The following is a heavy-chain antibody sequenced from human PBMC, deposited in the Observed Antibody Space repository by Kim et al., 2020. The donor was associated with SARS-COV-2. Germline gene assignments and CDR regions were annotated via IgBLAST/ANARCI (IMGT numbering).Heavy chain of an antibody. J-gene: IGHJ5*02. CDR3: ARGAYDFWSGYGNWFDP. CDR2: INHSGST. V-gene: IGHV4-34*01. Sequence: SETLSLTCAVYGGSFSGYYWSWIRQPPGKGLEWIGEINHSGSTNYNPSLKSRVTISVDTSKNQFSLKLSSVTAADTAVYYCARGAYDFWSGYGNWFDPWGQGTLVTVSS. CDR1: GGSFSGYY. D-gene: IGHD3-3*01.